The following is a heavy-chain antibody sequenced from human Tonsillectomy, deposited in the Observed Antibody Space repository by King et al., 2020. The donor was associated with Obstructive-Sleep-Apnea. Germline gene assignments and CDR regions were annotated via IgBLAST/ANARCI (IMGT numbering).Heavy chain of an antibody. CDR1: GDSFSSSKW. J-gene: IGHJ4*02. V-gene: IGHV4-4*02. Sequence: VQLQESGPGLVKPSGTLSLTCGVAGDSFSSSKWWSWVCQPPGKGLQWIGEIYHSGTTNYNPALKSRVTLSLDKPTKQFSLKLSSVTAPDTAVYYCARTTHGDYALDYWGQGTLVTVSS. CDR3: ARTTHGDYALDY. D-gene: IGHD4-17*01. CDR2: IYHSGTT.